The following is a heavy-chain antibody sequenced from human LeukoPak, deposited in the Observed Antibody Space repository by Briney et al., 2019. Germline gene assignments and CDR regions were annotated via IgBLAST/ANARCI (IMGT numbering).Heavy chain of an antibody. D-gene: IGHD1-26*01. CDR2: INHSGST. CDR3: ARYLVGANYYFDY. V-gene: IGHV4-34*01. Sequence: SETLSLTCAVYGGSFSGHYWSWIRQPPGKGLEWIGEINHSGSTNYNPSLKSRVTISVDTSNNQFSLKLSSVTAADTAVYYCARYLVGANYYFDYWGQGTLVTVSS. CDR1: GGSFSGHY. J-gene: IGHJ4*02.